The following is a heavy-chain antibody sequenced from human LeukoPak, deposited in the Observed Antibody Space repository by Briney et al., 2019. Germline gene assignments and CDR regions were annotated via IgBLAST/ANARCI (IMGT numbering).Heavy chain of an antibody. CDR2: INHSGST. V-gene: IGHV4-34*01. CDR3: ASARRDGYNLDHYFDY. CDR1: GGSFSGYY. Sequence: PSETLSLTCAVYGGSFSGYYWSWIRQPPGKGLEWIGEINHSGSTNYNPSLKSRVTISVDTSKNQFSLKLSSVTAADTAVYYCASARRDGYNLDHYFDYWGQGTLVTVSS. D-gene: IGHD5-12*01. J-gene: IGHJ4*02.